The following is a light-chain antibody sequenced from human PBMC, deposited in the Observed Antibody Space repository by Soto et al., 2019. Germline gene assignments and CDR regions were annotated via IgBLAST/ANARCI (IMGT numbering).Light chain of an antibody. CDR1: RSNIGTNY. V-gene: IGLV1-44*01. CDR2: SSD. J-gene: IGLJ2*01. Sequence: QSVLTQPPSAYGTPGQRVTISCSGGRSNIGTNYVHWYQKLPGTAPKLLIYSSDHRPSGAPDRFSGTKSGTSASLVISGLQSEDEGDYYCAAWDDSLSGVIFGGGTQLTVL. CDR3: AAWDDSLSGVI.